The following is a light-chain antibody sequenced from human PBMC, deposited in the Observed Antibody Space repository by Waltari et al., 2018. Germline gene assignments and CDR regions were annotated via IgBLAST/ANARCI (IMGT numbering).Light chain of an antibody. CDR3: QQYYSNPRM. J-gene: IGKJ1*01. Sequence: DLVMTQSPDSLAVSLGERATINCKSSQSVLYSSNNKNYLAWYQQKPGQPPKLLIYWASTRESGVPDRFSGSGSGTDFTLTISSLQAEDVAVYYCQQYYSNPRMFGQGTKVEIK. CDR1: QSVLYSSNNKNY. CDR2: WAS. V-gene: IGKV4-1*01.